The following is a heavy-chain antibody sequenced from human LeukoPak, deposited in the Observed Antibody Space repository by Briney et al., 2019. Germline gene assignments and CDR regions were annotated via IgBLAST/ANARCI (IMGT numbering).Heavy chain of an antibody. V-gene: IGHV3-49*03. J-gene: IGHJ4*02. CDR1: GLTFGDYG. CDR2: IRSKTYGGTT. D-gene: IGHD7-27*01. Sequence: GGSLRLSCTGSGLTFGDYGMSWFRQAPGKGLEWVGHIRSKTYGGTTEYATSIKGRFTISRDDSKSIAYLQMNSLKTEDTAVYYCSRDDNWGQENSDYWGQGTLVTVSS. CDR3: SRDDNWGQENSDY.